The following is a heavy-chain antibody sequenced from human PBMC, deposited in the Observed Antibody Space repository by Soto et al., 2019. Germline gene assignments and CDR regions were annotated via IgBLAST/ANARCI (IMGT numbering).Heavy chain of an antibody. V-gene: IGHV3-30-3*01. J-gene: IGHJ4*02. D-gene: IGHD4-17*01. CDR2: ISYDGSNK. CDR1: GFTFSSYA. Sequence: GGSLRLSCAASGFTFSSYAMHWVRQAPGKGLEWVAVISYDGSNKYYADSVKGRFTIPRDNSKNTLYLQMNSLRAEDTAVYYCARGPDYGDYNFDYWGQGTLVTVSS. CDR3: ARGPDYGDYNFDY.